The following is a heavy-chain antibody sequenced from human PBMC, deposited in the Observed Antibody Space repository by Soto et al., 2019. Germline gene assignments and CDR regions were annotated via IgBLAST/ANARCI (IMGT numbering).Heavy chain of an antibody. D-gene: IGHD1-1*01. J-gene: IGHJ6*02. CDR2: ISYDGSNK. CDR1: GFTFSSYG. V-gene: IGHV3-30*03. Sequence: QVQLVESGGGVVQPGRSLRLSCAASGFTFSSYGMHWVRQAPGKGLEWVAVISYDGSNKYYADSVKGRFTISRDNSKNTLYLQMNSLRAEDTAVYYCASRYITTRYYGMDVWGQGTTVTVSS. CDR3: ASRYITTRYYGMDV.